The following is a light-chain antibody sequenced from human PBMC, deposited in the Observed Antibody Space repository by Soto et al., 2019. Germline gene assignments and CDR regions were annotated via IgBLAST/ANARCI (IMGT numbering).Light chain of an antibody. V-gene: IGLV2-11*01. Sequence: QSALTQPRSVSGSPGQSVTVSCTGTSSDVGGYIFVSWYQQHPGNAPKLMIYDVSERPSGVPDRFSGSKSGNTASLTISGLQAEDEADYYCCSYAGSYSDVFGTGTKLTVL. CDR1: SSDVGGYIF. CDR3: CSYAGSYSDV. CDR2: DVS. J-gene: IGLJ1*01.